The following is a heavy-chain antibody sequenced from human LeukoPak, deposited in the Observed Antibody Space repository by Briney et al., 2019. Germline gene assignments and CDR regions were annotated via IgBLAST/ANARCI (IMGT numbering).Heavy chain of an antibody. V-gene: IGHV4-38-2*02. CDR1: GYSISSGYY. J-gene: IGHJ5*02. D-gene: IGHD3-10*01. Sequence: SETLSLTCTVSGYSISSGYYWGWIRQPPGKGLEWIGSIYHSGSTYYNPSLKSRVTMSVDTSKNQFSLKLSSVTAADTAVYYCARAGDYYGSGSFPFDPWGQGTLVTVSS. CDR3: ARAGDYYGSGSFPFDP. CDR2: IYHSGST.